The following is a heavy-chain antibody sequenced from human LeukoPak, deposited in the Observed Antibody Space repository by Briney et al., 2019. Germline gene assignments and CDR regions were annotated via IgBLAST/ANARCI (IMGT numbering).Heavy chain of an antibody. D-gene: IGHD3-16*02. CDR3: ARGPYDYVWGSYQGWFDP. CDR2: INHSGST. Sequence: SETLSLTCAVYGGSFSGYYWSWIRQPPGKGLEWIGEINHSGSTNYNPSLKSRLTISVDTSKNQFSLKLSSVTAADTAVYYCARGPYDYVWGSYQGWFDPWGQGTLVTVSS. CDR1: GGSFSGYY. V-gene: IGHV4-34*01. J-gene: IGHJ5*02.